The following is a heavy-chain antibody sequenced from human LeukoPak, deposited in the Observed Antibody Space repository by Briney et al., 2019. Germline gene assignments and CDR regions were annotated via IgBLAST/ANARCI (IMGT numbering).Heavy chain of an antibody. D-gene: IGHD3-16*01. CDR1: GFTFRSYS. CDR3: ARRSGFGVLYYMDI. Sequence: GGSLRLSCVASGFTFRSYSMNWVRQAPGKGLEGVSYIGGSSGTIYYADSVKGRFNIYRDNAKSSLYMQMNSLRAEDTAVYYCARRSGFGVLYYMDIWGKGPTVTVSS. J-gene: IGHJ6*03. CDR2: IGGSSGTI. V-gene: IGHV3-48*01.